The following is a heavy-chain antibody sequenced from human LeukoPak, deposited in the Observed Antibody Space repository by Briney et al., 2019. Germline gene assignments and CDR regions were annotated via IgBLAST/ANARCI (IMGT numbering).Heavy chain of an antibody. CDR2: ISSGGSTI. CDR1: GFTFSSSA. CDR3: ARGEQEMATMSIDY. J-gene: IGHJ4*02. Sequence: GSLRLSCAASGFTFSSSAMSWVRQAPGKGLKWVSYISSGGSTIYYADSVKGRFTISRDNAKNSLYLQMNSLRADDTAVYYCARGEQEMATMSIDYWGQGTLVTVSS. D-gene: IGHD5-24*01. V-gene: IGHV3-48*01.